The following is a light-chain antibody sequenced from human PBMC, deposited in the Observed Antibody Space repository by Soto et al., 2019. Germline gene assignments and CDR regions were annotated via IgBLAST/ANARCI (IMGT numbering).Light chain of an antibody. CDR2: DAS. CDR3: QQRTNWPALT. CDR1: QSVGSS. J-gene: IGKJ4*01. V-gene: IGKV3-11*01. Sequence: EIVLTQSPATLSLSPGERATLSCRASQSVGSSLAWYQQKPGQAPRLLIYDASNRATGITARFSGSGSVTDFTLTISSLEPEDFAVYYCQQRTNWPALTFGGGTKVESK.